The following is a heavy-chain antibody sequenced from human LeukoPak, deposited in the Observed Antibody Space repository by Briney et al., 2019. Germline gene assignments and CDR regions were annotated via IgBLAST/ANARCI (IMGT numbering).Heavy chain of an antibody. CDR3: AIGDFWSGYPAPYFDY. CDR2: IYPGDSDT. V-gene: IGHV5-51*01. D-gene: IGHD3-3*01. CDR1: GSSFTSYW. Sequence: GESLKISCKGSGSSFTSYWIGWVRQMPGKGLEWMGIIYPGDSDTRYSPSFQGQVTISADKSISTAYLQWSSLKASDTAMYYCAIGDFWSGYPAPYFDYWGQGTLVTVSS. J-gene: IGHJ4*02.